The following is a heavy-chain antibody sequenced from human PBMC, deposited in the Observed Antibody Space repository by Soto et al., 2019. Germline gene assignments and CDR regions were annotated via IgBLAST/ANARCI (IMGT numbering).Heavy chain of an antibody. D-gene: IGHD3-16*01. V-gene: IGHV4-39*07. CDR2: VYYRGRS. CDR3: ARGGAPYNWFDP. J-gene: IGHJ5*02. Sequence: SETLSLTCTVSGGSVSNSNYYWGWIRQSPGKGLEWIGSVYYRGRSYSKSSVKSRVTISVDTSKNQFSLKLRSVTAADTAVYYCARGGAPYNWFDPWGQGTLVTVSS. CDR1: GGSVSNSNYY.